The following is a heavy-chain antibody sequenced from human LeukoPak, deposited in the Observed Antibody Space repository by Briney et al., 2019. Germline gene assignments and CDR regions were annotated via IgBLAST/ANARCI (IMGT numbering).Heavy chain of an antibody. CDR1: GFTFTSHW. J-gene: IGHJ4*02. Sequence: GGSLRLSCAASGFTFTSHWMHWVRRAPGKGLVWVSLINSDASAIDYADSVKGRFTISRDNAKNSLYLQMNSLRAEDTAVYYCARDGDYWGQGTLVTVSS. CDR2: INSDASAI. V-gene: IGHV3-74*01. CDR3: ARDGDY.